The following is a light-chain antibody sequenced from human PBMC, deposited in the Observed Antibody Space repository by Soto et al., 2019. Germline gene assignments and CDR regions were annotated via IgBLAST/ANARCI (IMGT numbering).Light chain of an antibody. Sequence: QSALTQPRSVSGSPGQSVTISCTGTSSDVGGYNYVSWYQQHPGEAPKLMIYDVSKRPSGVPDRFSGSKSGNTASLTISGLQAEDEGDYYCCSYAGSYTFVVFGGGTKLTVL. CDR1: SSDVGGYNY. CDR2: DVS. CDR3: CSYAGSYTFVV. J-gene: IGLJ2*01. V-gene: IGLV2-11*01.